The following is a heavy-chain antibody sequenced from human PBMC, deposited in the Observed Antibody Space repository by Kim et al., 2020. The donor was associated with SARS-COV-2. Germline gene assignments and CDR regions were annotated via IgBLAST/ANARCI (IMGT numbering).Heavy chain of an antibody. Sequence: TYYNPSLKRRVTISVDTSKNQFSLKLSSVTAADTAVYYCARLEQLGGFDYWGQGTLVTVSS. V-gene: IGHV4-39*01. J-gene: IGHJ4*02. CDR2: T. CDR3: ARLEQLGGFDY. D-gene: IGHD6-6*01.